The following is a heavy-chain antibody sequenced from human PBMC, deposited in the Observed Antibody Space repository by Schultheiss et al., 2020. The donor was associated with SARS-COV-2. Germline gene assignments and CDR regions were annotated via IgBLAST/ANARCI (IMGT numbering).Heavy chain of an antibody. Sequence: ASVKVSCKASGYTFTSYDINWVRQATGQGLEWMGWMNPNSGNTGYAQKFQGRVTITADESTSTAYMELSSLRSEDTAVYYCARGEPSSGWHKGWFDPWGQGTLVTVSS. V-gene: IGHV1-8*01. CDR2: MNPNSGNT. D-gene: IGHD6-19*01. CDR3: ARGEPSSGWHKGWFDP. J-gene: IGHJ5*02. CDR1: GYTFTSYD.